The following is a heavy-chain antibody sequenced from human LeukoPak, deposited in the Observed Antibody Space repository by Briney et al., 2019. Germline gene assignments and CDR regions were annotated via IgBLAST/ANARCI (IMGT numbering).Heavy chain of an antibody. CDR3: ARQGWGFAYFDY. V-gene: IGHV4-39*07. CDR2: IYYSGST. CDR1: GGSISSSSYY. J-gene: IGHJ4*02. Sequence: SETLSLTCTVSGGSISSSSYYWGWIRQPPGKGLEWIGSIYYSGSTYYNPSLKSRVTISVDTSKNQFSLKLSSVTAADTAVYYCARQGWGFAYFDYWGQGTLVTVSS. D-gene: IGHD7-27*01.